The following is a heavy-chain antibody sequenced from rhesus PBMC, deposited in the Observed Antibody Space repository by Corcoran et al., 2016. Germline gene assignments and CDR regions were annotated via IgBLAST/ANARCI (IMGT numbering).Heavy chain of an antibody. Sequence: QVQLQESGPGVVKPSETLSLTCAVSGFSISSGYDWSWIRQPPGKGPEWIGYINGSRGSNNYTPSLKNRVTISKDTSKTQFSLRLSSVTAADTAVYYCARSPPAQYYFDYWGQGVLVTVSS. CDR2: INGSRGSN. V-gene: IGHV4-76*01. J-gene: IGHJ4*01. CDR3: ARSPPAQYYFDY. CDR1: GFSISSGYD.